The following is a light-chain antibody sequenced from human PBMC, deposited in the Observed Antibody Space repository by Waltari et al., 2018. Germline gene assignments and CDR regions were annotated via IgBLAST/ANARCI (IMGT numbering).Light chain of an antibody. J-gene: IGKJ4*01. CDR1: QSVTKY. V-gene: IGKV3-11*01. CDR3: QQRSDWRGLT. CDR2: DAS. Sequence: IVLTQSPATLSLSPGERATLSCRASQSVTKYLAWYQQKPGQAPRLLIYDASNRVTGIPARFSGSGSGTDFTLTISSLEPEDFAVYYCQQRSDWRGLTFGGGTKVEIK.